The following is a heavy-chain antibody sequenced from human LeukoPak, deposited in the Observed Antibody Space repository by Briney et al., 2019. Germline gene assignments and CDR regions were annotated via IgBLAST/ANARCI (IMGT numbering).Heavy chain of an antibody. J-gene: IGHJ4*02. D-gene: IGHD3-16*01. CDR1: GFTFSSYA. CDR2: ISYDGSNK. V-gene: IGHV3-30-3*01. CDR3: ARAEITGGTFDY. Sequence: GGSLRLSCAASGFTFSSYAMHWVRQAPGKGLEWVAVISYDGSNKYYADSVKGRFTISRVNSKNTLYLQMNSLRAEDTAVYYCARAEITGGTFDYWGQGTLVTVSS.